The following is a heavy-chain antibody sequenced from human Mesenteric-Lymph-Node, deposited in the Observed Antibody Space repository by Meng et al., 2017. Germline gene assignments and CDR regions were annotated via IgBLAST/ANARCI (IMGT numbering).Heavy chain of an antibody. CDR3: AKSSMITRGEFDS. CDR2: ISGSGGQT. J-gene: IGHJ4*02. CDR1: GGSITSTSYY. V-gene: IGHV3-23*01. Sequence: ETLSLTCTVSGGSITSTSYYWGWIRQAPGKGLEWVSGISGSGGQTYYADSVKGRFTISRDNSKNTLYLKMNSLRVEDTAVYYCAKSSMITRGEFDSWGQGTLVTVSS. D-gene: IGHD3-16*01.